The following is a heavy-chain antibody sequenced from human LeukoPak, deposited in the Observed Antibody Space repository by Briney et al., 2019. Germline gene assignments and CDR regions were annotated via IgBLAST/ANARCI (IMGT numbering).Heavy chain of an antibody. J-gene: IGHJ3*02. CDR1: GFTISNSW. V-gene: IGHV3-7*01. D-gene: IGHD3-22*01. CDR2: IKRDGSEK. CDR3: AKQQIYFYSSGYPHDSLDT. Sequence: GGSLRLSCAASGFTISNSWMNWFRQAPGKGLEWLASIKRDGSEKHYVDSVQGRFTISRDNAKNSVYLEMINLRAEDTAVYYCAKQQIYFYSSGYPHDSLDTWGQGTMVTVSS.